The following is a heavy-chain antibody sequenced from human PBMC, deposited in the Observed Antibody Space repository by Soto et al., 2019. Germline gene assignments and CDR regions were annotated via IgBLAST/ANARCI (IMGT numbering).Heavy chain of an antibody. Sequence: QVQLVQSGAEVKKPGSSVKVSCKASGGTFSTYAINWVRQAPGQGLEWMGGIIPMFRTAEYAQQFQGRVTITADEPTSTAYMELSSLRSEDTAVYYCARDQQPKRGGYYYYYPMDVWGQGTTVTVSS. CDR2: IIPMFRTA. CDR1: GGTFSTYA. CDR3: ARDQQPKRGGYYYYYPMDV. V-gene: IGHV1-69*01. D-gene: IGHD6-13*01. J-gene: IGHJ6*02.